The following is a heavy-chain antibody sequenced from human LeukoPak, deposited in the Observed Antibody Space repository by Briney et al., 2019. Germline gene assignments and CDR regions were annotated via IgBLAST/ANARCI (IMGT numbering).Heavy chain of an antibody. J-gene: IGHJ6*03. CDR3: ARDHRYQRYMDV. D-gene: IGHD2-2*01. V-gene: IGHV4-61*01. CDR1: GGSISSSSYY. CDR2: IYYSGST. Sequence: PSETLSLTCTVSGGSISSSSYYWGWIRQPPGKGLEWIGYIYYSGSTNYNPSLKSRVTISVDTSKNQFSLKLSSVTAADTAVYYCARDHRYQRYMDVWGKGTTVTVSS.